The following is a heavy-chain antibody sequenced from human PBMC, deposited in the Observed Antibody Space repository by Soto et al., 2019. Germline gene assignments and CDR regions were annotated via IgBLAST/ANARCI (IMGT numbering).Heavy chain of an antibody. CDR1: GYTFTSYG. Sequence: QVQLVQSGAEVKKPGASVKVSCKASGYTFTSYGISWVRQAPGQGLEWMGWISAYNGNTNYAQTLQGRVTMTTDTSTSTAYMELRSLRSDDTAVYYCARIHWGSDYDFWSGYSNLFDYWGQGTLVTVSS. CDR3: ARIHWGSDYDFWSGYSNLFDY. D-gene: IGHD3-3*01. CDR2: ISAYNGNT. J-gene: IGHJ4*02. V-gene: IGHV1-18*01.